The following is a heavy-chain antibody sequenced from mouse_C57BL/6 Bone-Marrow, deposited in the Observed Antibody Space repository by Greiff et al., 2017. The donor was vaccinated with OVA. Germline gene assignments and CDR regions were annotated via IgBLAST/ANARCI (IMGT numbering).Heavy chain of an antibody. J-gene: IGHJ1*03. Sequence: EVQRVESGGGLVQPGESLKLSCESNEYEFPSHDMSWVRKTPEKRLALVAAINSDGGSTYYPDTMERRFIISRDNTTKTLYLQMSSLGSEDTALYYCARHAPGSSYDWYFDVWGTGTTVTVSS. CDR2: INSDGGST. CDR1: EYEFPSHD. V-gene: IGHV5-2*01. D-gene: IGHD1-1*01. CDR3: ARHAPGSSYDWYFDV.